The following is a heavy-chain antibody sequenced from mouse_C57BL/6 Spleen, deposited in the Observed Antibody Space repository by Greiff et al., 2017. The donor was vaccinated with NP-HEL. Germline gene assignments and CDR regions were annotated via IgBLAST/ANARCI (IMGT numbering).Heavy chain of an antibody. CDR2: ISDGGSYT. V-gene: IGHV5-4*03. CDR1: GFTFSSYA. J-gene: IGHJ4*01. Sequence: EVMLVESGGGLVKPGGSLKLSCAASGFTFSSYAMSWVRQTPEKRLEWVATISDGGSYTYYPDNVKGRFTISRDNAKNNLYLQMSHLKSEDTAMYYCARGIYYDYDNAMDYWGQGTSVTVSS. CDR3: ARGIYYDYDNAMDY. D-gene: IGHD2-4*01.